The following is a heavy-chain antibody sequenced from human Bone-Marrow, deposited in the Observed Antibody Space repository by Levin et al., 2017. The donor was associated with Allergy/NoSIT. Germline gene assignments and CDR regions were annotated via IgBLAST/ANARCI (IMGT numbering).Heavy chain of an antibody. J-gene: IGHJ4*02. D-gene: IGHD1-7*01. Sequence: SQTLSLTCSVSGDSIGNSYWSWFRQSPGKGLEWIAYIYYSGSSNYNPSLKSRVTISLDTSKNQFSLKLTSVTAADTAVYYCARHATGGTFPLDYWGQGTLVTVSS. CDR3: ARHATGGTFPLDY. CDR2: IYYSGSS. CDR1: GDSIGNSY. V-gene: IGHV4-59*01.